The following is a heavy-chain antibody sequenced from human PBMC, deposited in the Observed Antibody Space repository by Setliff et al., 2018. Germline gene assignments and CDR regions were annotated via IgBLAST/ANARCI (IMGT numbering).Heavy chain of an antibody. J-gene: IGHJ6*02. D-gene: IGHD5-18*01. V-gene: IGHV4-34*01. CDR2: VSHSGST. Sequence: SETLSLTCAVYGGSYSNYYWSWIRQPPGGGLEWLGEVSHSGSTNYIPSLKSRLTISVDTSKNQFSLNLKSVTAADTAVYYCVRDRTAYSYGLDVWGQGTTVTVSS. CDR3: VRDRTAYSYGLDV. CDR1: GGSYSNYY.